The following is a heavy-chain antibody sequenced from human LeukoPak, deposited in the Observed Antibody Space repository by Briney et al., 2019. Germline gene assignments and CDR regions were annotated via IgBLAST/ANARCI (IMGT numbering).Heavy chain of an antibody. V-gene: IGHV4-4*07. CDR1: GGSISSYY. CDR3: ARDRYNWNDDNYYFDY. J-gene: IGHJ4*02. Sequence: PSETLSLTCTVSGGSISSYYWSWIRQPAGKGLEWIGRIYTSGSTNYNPSLKSRVTMSVDTSKNQFSLKLSSVTAADTAVYYCARDRYNWNDDNYYFDYWGQGTLVTVSS. CDR2: IYTSGST. D-gene: IGHD1-1*01.